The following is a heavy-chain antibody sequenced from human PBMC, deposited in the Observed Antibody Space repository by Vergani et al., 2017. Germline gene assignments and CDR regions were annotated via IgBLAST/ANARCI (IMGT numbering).Heavy chain of an antibody. J-gene: IGHJ5*02. CDR2: INHSGNT. V-gene: IGHV4-34*01. CDR3: ARGGRMVRGVINWFDP. Sequence: QVQLQQWGAGLLKPSETLSLTCAVYGGSFSGYYWSWIRQPPGKGLEWIGEINHSGNTNYNPSLKSRVTISVDTSKNQFSLKLSSVTAADTAVYYCARGGRMVRGVINWFDPWGQGTLVTVSS. D-gene: IGHD3-10*01. CDR1: GGSFSGYY.